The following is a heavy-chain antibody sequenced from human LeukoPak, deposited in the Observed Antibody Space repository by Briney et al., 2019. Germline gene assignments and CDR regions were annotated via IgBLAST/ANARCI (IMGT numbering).Heavy chain of an antibody. Sequence: SVKVSCKASGGTFSSYTISWVRQAPGQGLEWMGRIIPILGIANYAQKFQGRVTITADKSTSTAYMELSSLGSEDTAVYYCARDAGAMVRQMDVWGKGTTVTVSS. V-gene: IGHV1-69*04. D-gene: IGHD3-10*01. CDR3: ARDAGAMVRQMDV. CDR1: GGTFSSYT. J-gene: IGHJ6*04. CDR2: IIPILGIA.